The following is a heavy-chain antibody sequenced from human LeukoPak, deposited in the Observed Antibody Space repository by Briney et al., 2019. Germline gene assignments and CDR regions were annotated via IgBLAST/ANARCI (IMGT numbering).Heavy chain of an antibody. CDR3: ARAIDDFWSGYPDY. J-gene: IGHJ4*02. Sequence: SVKVSCKVSGYTLTELSMHWVRQAPGQGLEWMGRIIPILGIANYAQKFQGRVTITADKSTSTAYMELSSLRSEDTAVYYCARAIDDFWSGYPDYWGQGTLVTVSS. CDR1: GYTLTELS. V-gene: IGHV1-69*04. D-gene: IGHD3-3*01. CDR2: IIPILGIA.